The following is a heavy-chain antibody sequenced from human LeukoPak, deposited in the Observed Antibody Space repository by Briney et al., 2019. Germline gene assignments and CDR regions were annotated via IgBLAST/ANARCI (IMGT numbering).Heavy chain of an antibody. D-gene: IGHD3-16*01. Sequence: ASVKVSCKASGYTFTAYYLHWVRQAAGQGPEWMGRINPNSGGTNFAQKFQGRVTMTRDTSISTAYMELSGLTSDDTAVYYCAKEGGGQPHVAFDIWGQGTMVTVSS. V-gene: IGHV1-2*02. J-gene: IGHJ3*02. CDR3: AKEGGGQPHVAFDI. CDR1: GYTFTAYY. CDR2: INPNSGGT.